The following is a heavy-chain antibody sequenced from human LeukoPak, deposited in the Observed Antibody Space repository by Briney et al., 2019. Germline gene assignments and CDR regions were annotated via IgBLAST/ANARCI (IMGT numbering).Heavy chain of an antibody. CDR3: AKDHYYDSSGYYSGLDY. V-gene: IGHV3-23*01. CDR1: GFAFSSYA. CDR2: IGSSGGST. Sequence: GGSLRLSCAASGFAFSSYAMSWVRQAPGKGLEWVSAIGSSGGSTYYADSVKGRFTISRDNSKNTLYLQLNSLRAEDTAVYYCAKDHYYDSSGYYSGLDYWGQGTLVTVSS. D-gene: IGHD3-22*01. J-gene: IGHJ4*02.